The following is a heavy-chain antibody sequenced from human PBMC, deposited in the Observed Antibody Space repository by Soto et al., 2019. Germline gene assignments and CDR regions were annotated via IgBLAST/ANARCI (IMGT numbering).Heavy chain of an antibody. CDR3: AKDRITIFGVVTPPYNWFDP. D-gene: IGHD3-3*01. J-gene: IGHJ5*02. CDR2: ISGSGGST. CDR1: GFTFSSYA. Sequence: VGSLRLSCAASGFTFSSYAMSWVRQAPGKGLEWVSAISGSGGSTYYADSVKGRFTISRDNSKNTLYLQMNSLRAEDTAVYYCAKDRITIFGVVTPPYNWFDPWGQGTLVTVSS. V-gene: IGHV3-23*01.